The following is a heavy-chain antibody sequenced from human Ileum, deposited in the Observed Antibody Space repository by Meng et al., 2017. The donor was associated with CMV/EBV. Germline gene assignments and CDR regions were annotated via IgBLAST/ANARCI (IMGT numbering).Heavy chain of an antibody. Sequence: SISISPFYWGWIRRPPGKGLEWIGDIYYTGITYYNPSLKSRVTISIDTSKNHFSLKLYSVTAADTAVYYCAKISYGSESYRFRGWFDPWGQGTLVTVSS. D-gene: IGHD3-10*01. J-gene: IGHJ5*02. V-gene: IGHV4-39*02. CDR3: AKISYGSESYRFRGWFDP. CDR1: SISISPFY. CDR2: IYYTGIT.